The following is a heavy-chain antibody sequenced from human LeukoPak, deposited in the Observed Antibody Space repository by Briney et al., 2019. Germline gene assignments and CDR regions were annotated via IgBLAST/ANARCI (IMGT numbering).Heavy chain of an antibody. Sequence: GGSLRLSCAASGFTFSSYAMSWVRQAPGKGLEWVSGISGSGDSTYYADSVKGRFTISRGNSKNTLYLQMNSLRAEDTAVYYCAKESQYSGNYYWGQGTLVTVSS. CDR1: GFTFSSYA. CDR3: AKESQYSGNYY. CDR2: ISGSGDST. J-gene: IGHJ4*02. V-gene: IGHV3-23*01. D-gene: IGHD1-26*01.